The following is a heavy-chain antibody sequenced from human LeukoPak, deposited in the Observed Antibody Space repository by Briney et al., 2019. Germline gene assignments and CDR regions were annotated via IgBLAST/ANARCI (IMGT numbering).Heavy chain of an antibody. CDR1: GITFSSYM. CDR3: ATGGSGYDSPFDN. J-gene: IGHJ4*02. CDR2: ISSSSSYI. Sequence: GGSLRLSCAASGITFSSYMMNWVRQAPGKGLEWVSSISSSSSYIYYADSVKGRFTISRGNAKNSLYLQMNSLRAEDTAVYYCATGGSGYDSPFDNWGQGTLVTVSS. V-gene: IGHV3-21*01. D-gene: IGHD5-12*01.